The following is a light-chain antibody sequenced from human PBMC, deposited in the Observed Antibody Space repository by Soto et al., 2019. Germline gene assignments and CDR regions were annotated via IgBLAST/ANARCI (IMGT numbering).Light chain of an antibody. Sequence: EIVLTQSPGPLSLSPEERATLPCRASQSVSSSYLAWYQQKPGQAPRLLIYGTSSRATAIPDRFSGSGSGTDFTLTISRLEPEDFAVYYCQQYGSSSWTFGQGTKVDIK. J-gene: IGKJ1*01. CDR3: QQYGSSSWT. CDR2: GTS. CDR1: QSVSSSY. V-gene: IGKV3-20*01.